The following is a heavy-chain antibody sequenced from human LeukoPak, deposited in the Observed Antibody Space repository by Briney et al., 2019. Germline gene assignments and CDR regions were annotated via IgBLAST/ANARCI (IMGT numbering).Heavy chain of an antibody. CDR3: ARQASRRFDP. J-gene: IGHJ5*02. V-gene: IGHV6-1*01. CDR1: GDSVSSNSVA. CDR2: TYYTSKWNN. Sequence: SQTLSLTCAISGDSVSSNSVAWNWFRQSPSRGLEWLGRTYYTSKWNNDYAESVQSRIAVNPDTSKNQSSLYLNSVILEDTAVYYCARQASRRFDPWGQGTLVTVSS.